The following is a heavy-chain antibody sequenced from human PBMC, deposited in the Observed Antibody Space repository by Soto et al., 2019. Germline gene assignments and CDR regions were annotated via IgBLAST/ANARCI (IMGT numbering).Heavy chain of an antibody. CDR3: ATYYCSSTSCYGGDYYYYGMDV. Sequence: ASVKVSCKASGYTFTSYGISWVRQAPGQGLEWMGWISAYNGNTNCAQKLQGRVTMTTDTSTSTAYMELRSLRSDDTAVYYCATYYCSSTSCYGGDYYYYGMDVWGQGTTVTVSS. J-gene: IGHJ6*02. D-gene: IGHD2-2*01. CDR1: GYTFTSYG. CDR2: ISAYNGNT. V-gene: IGHV1-18*01.